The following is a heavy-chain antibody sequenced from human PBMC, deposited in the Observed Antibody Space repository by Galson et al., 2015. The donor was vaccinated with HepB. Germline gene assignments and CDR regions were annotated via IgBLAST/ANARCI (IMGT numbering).Heavy chain of an antibody. V-gene: IGHV3-74*01. D-gene: IGHD2-15*01. CDR3: GKGGLLYALDI. J-gene: IGHJ3*02. CDR1: GLAFGSSG. CDR2: INGERGCI. Sequence: SLRLSCAASGLAFGSSGMHWVRQAPGEGLVWVSQINGERGCIGHADSVRGRFTISRDNARNTLYLQMNSLRFEDTAVYYCGKGGLLYALDIWGQGTMVTVSS.